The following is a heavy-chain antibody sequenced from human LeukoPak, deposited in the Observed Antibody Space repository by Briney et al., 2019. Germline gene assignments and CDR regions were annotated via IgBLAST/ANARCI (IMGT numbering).Heavy chain of an antibody. CDR1: GGSISSSSYY. CDR3: ARVESDYDILTGYYNYSWFDP. Sequence: SETLSLTCTVSGGSISSSSYYWGWIRQPPGKGLEWIGSIYYSGSTYYNPSLKSRVTISVDTSKNQFSLKLSSVTAADTAVYYCARVESDYDILTGYYNYSWFDPWGQGTLVTVSS. V-gene: IGHV4-39*07. J-gene: IGHJ5*02. D-gene: IGHD3-9*01. CDR2: IYYSGST.